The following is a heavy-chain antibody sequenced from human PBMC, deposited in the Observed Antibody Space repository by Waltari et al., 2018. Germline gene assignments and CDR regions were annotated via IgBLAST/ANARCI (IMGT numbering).Heavy chain of an antibody. CDR1: GYTFTSYD. CDR2: MNPNSGNT. CDR3: ARVPIVVVVAATGWFDP. J-gene: IGHJ5*02. Sequence: QVQLVQSGAEVKKPGASVKVSCKASGYTFTSYDINWVRQATGQGLEWMGWMNPNSGNTGYAQKFQGRGTMTRNTAISTAYMELSSLRSEDTAVYYCARVPIVVVVAATGWFDPWGQGTLVTVSS. D-gene: IGHD2-15*01. V-gene: IGHV1-8*01.